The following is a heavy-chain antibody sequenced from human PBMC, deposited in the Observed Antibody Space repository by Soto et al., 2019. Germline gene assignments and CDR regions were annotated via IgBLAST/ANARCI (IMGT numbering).Heavy chain of an antibody. D-gene: IGHD3-3*01. CDR1: GYTFTTYD. CDR2: MNPNSGDT. CDR3: ARGRDYAFWSGLNWFDP. Sequence: GASVKVSGKASGYTFTTYDINWVRQATGQGLEWMGWMNPNSGDTGYAEKFQGRVTMTRNTAINTAYMELSSLTSEDTAVYYCARGRDYAFWSGLNWFDPWGQGTLVTVSS. J-gene: IGHJ5*02. V-gene: IGHV1-8*01.